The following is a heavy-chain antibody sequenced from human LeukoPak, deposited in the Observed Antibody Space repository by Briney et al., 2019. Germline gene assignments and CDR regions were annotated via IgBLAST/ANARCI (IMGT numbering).Heavy chain of an antibody. CDR3: ARDRLGYCSSTSCQEAYNWFDP. CDR2: ISAYNGNT. Sequence: GASVKVSCKASGYTFTNYGITWVRQAPGQGLEWMGWISAYNGNTNYAQRLQGRVTMTTDTSTSTAYMELRSLRSDDTAVYYCARDRLGYCSSTSCQEAYNWFDPWGQGTLVTVSS. J-gene: IGHJ5*02. V-gene: IGHV1-18*01. D-gene: IGHD2-2*01. CDR1: GYTFTNYG.